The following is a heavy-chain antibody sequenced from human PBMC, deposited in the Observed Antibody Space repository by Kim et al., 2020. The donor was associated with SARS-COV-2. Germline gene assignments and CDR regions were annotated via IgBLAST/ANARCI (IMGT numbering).Heavy chain of an antibody. CDR3: AHVGATLRSGLFDP. Sequence: SGPTLVNPTQTLTLPCTFSGFSLSTSGVGVGWIRQPPGKALEWLALIYWDDDKRYSPSLKSRLTITKDTSKNQVVLTMTNMDPVDTATYYCAHVGATLRSGLFDPWGQGTLVTVSS. CDR2: IYWDDDK. D-gene: IGHD1-26*01. J-gene: IGHJ5*02. CDR1: GFSLSTSGVG. V-gene: IGHV2-5*02.